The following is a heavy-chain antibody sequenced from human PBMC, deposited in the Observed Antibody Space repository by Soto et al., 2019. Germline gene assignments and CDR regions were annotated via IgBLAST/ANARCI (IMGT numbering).Heavy chain of an antibody. J-gene: IGHJ6*02. CDR3: TRGGMPYSSWNYYFNGMDV. CDR1: GYTFTDYY. V-gene: IGHV1-2*02. D-gene: IGHD3-22*01. CDR2: INPKSGAT. Sequence: QAQVEQSGAEVKKPGASVKVSCQSSGYTFTDYYMHWVRQAPGQGLEWMGWINPKSGATNYAQKFRGRVSMTRDTPTSTVYMELTRLTSDDTAVYYCTRGGMPYSSWNYYFNGMDVWGQGTTVTVAS.